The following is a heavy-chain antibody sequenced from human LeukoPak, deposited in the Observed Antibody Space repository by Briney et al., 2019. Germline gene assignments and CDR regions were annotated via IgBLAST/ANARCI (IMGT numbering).Heavy chain of an antibody. D-gene: IGHD2-15*01. CDR1: GGSISTYH. Sequence: SETLSLTCTVSGGSISTYHWNWIRQPPGKGLEWIGYIYDSGNTNYNPSLQSRVTISVDTSKNQCSLKLSSVTAADTAVYYCARLDRGGRGYFDYWGQGTLVTVSS. CDR3: ARLDRGGRGYFDY. V-gene: IGHV4-59*08. J-gene: IGHJ4*02. CDR2: IYDSGNT.